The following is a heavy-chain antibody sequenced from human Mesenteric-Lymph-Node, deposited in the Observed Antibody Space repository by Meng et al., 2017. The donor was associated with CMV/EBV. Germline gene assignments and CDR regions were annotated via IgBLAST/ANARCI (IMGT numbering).Heavy chain of an antibody. D-gene: IGHD2-2*01. Sequence: GESLKISCAASGFTFSGSAMHWVRQASGKGLEWVGRIRSKANSYATAYAASVKGRFTISRDNAKNSLYLQMNSLRAEDTAVYYCARDQVVPAARAADYYYYGMDVWGQGTTVTVSS. J-gene: IGHJ6*02. CDR1: GFTFSGSA. CDR2: IRSKANSYAT. CDR3: ARDQVVPAARAADYYYYGMDV. V-gene: IGHV3-73*01.